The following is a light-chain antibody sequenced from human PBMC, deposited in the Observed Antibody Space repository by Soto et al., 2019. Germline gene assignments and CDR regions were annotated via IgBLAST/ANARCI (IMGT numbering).Light chain of an antibody. Sequence: EIVLTQSPGTLSLSPGETATLSCRASQSLTSSYLDWYQQRPGQAPSLLIYGVSSRATGIPDRFSGSGSGTDFTLTITRLEPEDFAVYYCQHYGYSLWTFGQGTKVDIK. V-gene: IGKV3-20*01. J-gene: IGKJ1*01. CDR1: QSLTSSY. CDR2: GVS. CDR3: QHYGYSLWT.